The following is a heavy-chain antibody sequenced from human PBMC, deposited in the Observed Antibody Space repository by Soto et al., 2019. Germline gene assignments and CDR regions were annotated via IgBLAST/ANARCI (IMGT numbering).Heavy chain of an antibody. CDR1: GGSISSGDYY. J-gene: IGHJ5*02. CDR2: IYYSGST. Sequence: SETLSLTCTVSGGSISSGDYYWSWIRQPPGKGLEWIGYIYYSGSTYYNPSLKSRVTISVDTSKNQFSLKLSSVTAADTAVYYCARGQGSCSGGSCYVPWFDPWGQGTLVTVSS. CDR3: ARGQGSCSGGSCYVPWFDP. D-gene: IGHD2-15*01. V-gene: IGHV4-30-4*01.